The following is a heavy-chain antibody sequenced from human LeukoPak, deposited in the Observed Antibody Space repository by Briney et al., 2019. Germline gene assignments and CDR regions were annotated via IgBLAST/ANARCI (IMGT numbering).Heavy chain of an antibody. J-gene: IGHJ6*02. Sequence: SETLSLTCAVYGGSFSGYYWSWIRQHPGKGLEWIGYIYYSGSTYYNPSLKSRVTISVDTSKNQFSLKLSSVTAADTAVYYCARERRGYSNMDVWGQGTTVTVSS. D-gene: IGHD3-22*01. CDR1: GGSFSGYY. CDR2: IYYSGST. CDR3: ARERRGYSNMDV. V-gene: IGHV4-31*11.